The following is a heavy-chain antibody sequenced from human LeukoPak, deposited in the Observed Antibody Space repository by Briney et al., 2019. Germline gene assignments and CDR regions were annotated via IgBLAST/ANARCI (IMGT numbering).Heavy chain of an antibody. Sequence: PSETLSLTCSVSGASISSYYWTWIRQPPGKGLEWIGYMHYSEDTKYSPSLKTRVTISVDTSENQFSLKLTSATAADTAVYYCARDPGYGDYGNWFDPWGQGTLVTVSS. D-gene: IGHD4-17*01. CDR2: MHYSEDT. CDR3: ARDPGYGDYGNWFDP. J-gene: IGHJ5*02. CDR1: GASISSYY. V-gene: IGHV4-59*01.